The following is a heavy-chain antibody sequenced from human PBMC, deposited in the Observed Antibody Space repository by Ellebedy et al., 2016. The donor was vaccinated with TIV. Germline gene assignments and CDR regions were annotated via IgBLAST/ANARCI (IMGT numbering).Heavy chain of an antibody. CDR2: IYSGGGT. Sequence: GESLKISCAASGFIVSSKYMSWVRQAPGKGLEWVSIIYSGGGTYYADSVKGRFTISRDNAKNTLYLQMNSLRAEDTAIYYCARYAVGAYYFDYWGQGTLVTVSS. D-gene: IGHD2-8*01. V-gene: IGHV3-66*01. CDR1: GFIVSSKY. CDR3: ARYAVGAYYFDY. J-gene: IGHJ4*02.